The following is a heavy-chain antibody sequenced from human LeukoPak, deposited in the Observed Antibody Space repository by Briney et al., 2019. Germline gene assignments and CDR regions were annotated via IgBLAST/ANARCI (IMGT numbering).Heavy chain of an antibody. J-gene: IGHJ3*02. D-gene: IGHD3-22*01. Sequence: GGSLGLSCAASGFTFSSYSMNWVRQAPGKGLEWVSSISSSSSYIYNADSVKGRFTISRDNAKNSLYLQMNSLRAEDTAVYYCTRDRDDDSSGSIDDAFDIWGQGTMVTVSS. CDR2: ISSSSSYI. CDR3: TRDRDDDSSGSIDDAFDI. CDR1: GFTFSSYS. V-gene: IGHV3-21*01.